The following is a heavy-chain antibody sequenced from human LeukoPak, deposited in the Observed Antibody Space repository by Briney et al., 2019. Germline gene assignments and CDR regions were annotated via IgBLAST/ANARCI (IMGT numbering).Heavy chain of an antibody. V-gene: IGHV4-59*08. CDR1: GGSISSYY. CDR3: ARHVGYSSSPPFDY. D-gene: IGHD6-6*01. CDR2: IYYSGST. J-gene: IGHJ4*02. Sequence: LETLSLTCTVSGGSISSYYWSWIRQPPGKGVEWIGYIYYSGSTNYNPSLKSRVTISVDTSKNQFSLKLSSVTAADTAVYYCARHVGYSSSPPFDYWGKGTLVTVSS.